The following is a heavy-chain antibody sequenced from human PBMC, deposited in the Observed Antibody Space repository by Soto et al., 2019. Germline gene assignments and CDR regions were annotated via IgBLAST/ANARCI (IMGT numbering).Heavy chain of an antibody. V-gene: IGHV1-18*01. CDR2: INAYNGNT. Sequence: ASVKVSCKASGYTFTNYGISWVRQAPGQGLEWMGWINAYNGNTNYAQKLQGRVTMTTDTSTSTAYMELRSLRSDDTAVYYCARERYSGSHIDYWGQGTLVTVSS. CDR1: GYTFTNYG. J-gene: IGHJ4*02. CDR3: ARERYSGSHIDY. D-gene: IGHD1-26*01.